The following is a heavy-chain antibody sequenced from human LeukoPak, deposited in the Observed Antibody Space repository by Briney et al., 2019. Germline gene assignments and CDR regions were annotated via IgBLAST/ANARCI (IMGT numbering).Heavy chain of an antibody. V-gene: IGHV3-23*01. CDR2: ISGSGVTT. Sequence: GGSLRLSCAASGFTFSSYGMSWVRQAPGKGLEWVSGISGSGVTTYYADSVKGRFTISRDNAKNSLYLQMNSLRAEDTAVYYCARAPGGHIVVVPAADYWGQGTLVTVSS. CDR1: GFTFSSYG. J-gene: IGHJ4*02. CDR3: ARAPGGHIVVVPAADY. D-gene: IGHD2-2*01.